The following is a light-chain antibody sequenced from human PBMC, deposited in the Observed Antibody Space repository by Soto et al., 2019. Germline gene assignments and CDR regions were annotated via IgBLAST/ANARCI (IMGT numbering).Light chain of an antibody. CDR1: QSISRY. Sequence: IVLTQSPVTLSLSPGERTTLSCRASQSISRYLAWYQQKPGQGPRLLIYDASNRATGIPARFSGSGSGTDFTLTISSLEPEDFAVYYCQQRSNWPLTFGGGTKVDI. V-gene: IGKV3-11*01. J-gene: IGKJ4*01. CDR2: DAS. CDR3: QQRSNWPLT.